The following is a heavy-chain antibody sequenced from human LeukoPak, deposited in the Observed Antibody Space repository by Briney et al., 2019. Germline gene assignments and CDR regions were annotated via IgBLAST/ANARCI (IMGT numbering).Heavy chain of an antibody. J-gene: IGHJ5*02. D-gene: IGHD2-8*01. CDR3: ARVREGYCTNGVCYAGPPDP. V-gene: IGHV1-2*02. CDR2: INPNSGGT. CDR1: GYTFTGYY. Sequence: ASVKVSCKASGYTFTGYYMHWVRQAPGQGLEWMGWINPNSGGTNYAQKFQGRVTMTRDTSFSTAYMELSRLGSDDTAVYYCARVREGYCTNGVCYAGPPDPWGQGTLVTVSS.